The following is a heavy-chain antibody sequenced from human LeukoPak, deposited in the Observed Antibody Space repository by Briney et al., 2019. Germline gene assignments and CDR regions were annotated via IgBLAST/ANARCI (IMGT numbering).Heavy chain of an antibody. CDR3: AAGSGYYYFDY. D-gene: IGHD3-22*01. Sequence: GESLKISCKGSGYTFTSYWIGWVRQMPGKGLEGMGIIYPGDSDTRYSPSFQGQVTISAEKSISTAYLQWSSLKAADTAMYYCAAGSGYYYFDYWAQGTLVTVSS. CDR2: IYPGDSDT. V-gene: IGHV5-51*01. CDR1: GYTFTSYW. J-gene: IGHJ4*02.